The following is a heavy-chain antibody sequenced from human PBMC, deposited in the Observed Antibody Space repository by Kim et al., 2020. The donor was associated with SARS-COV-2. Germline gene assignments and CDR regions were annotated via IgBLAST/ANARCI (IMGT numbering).Heavy chain of an antibody. CDR2: ININTGNP. CDR1: GYIFTTYA. CDR3: ARGEQQLLWDVIQH. J-gene: IGHJ1*01. Sequence: ASVKVSCKASGYIFTTYAMNWVRQAPGQGLEWMGWININTGNPTYVQGFTGRFVFSLDTSVSTAYLQISSLKTEDTAVYYCARGEQQLLWDVIQHWGQGTLVTVSS. D-gene: IGHD6-13*01. V-gene: IGHV7-4-1*02.